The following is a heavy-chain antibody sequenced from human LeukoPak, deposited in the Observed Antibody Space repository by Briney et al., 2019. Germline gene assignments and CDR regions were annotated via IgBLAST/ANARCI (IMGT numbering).Heavy chain of an antibody. D-gene: IGHD3-22*01. V-gene: IGHV2-70*04. CDR1: GFSLSISGMR. CDR2: IDWDDEK. J-gene: IGHJ4*02. CDR3: ARKSSGYYFDY. Sequence: SGPTLVNPTQTLTLTCTFSGFSLSISGMRVSWIRQPPGKALEWLARIDWDDEKFYSTSLKTRLTISTDTSKNQVVLTMTNMDPVDTATYYCARKSSGYYFDYWGQGTLVTVSS.